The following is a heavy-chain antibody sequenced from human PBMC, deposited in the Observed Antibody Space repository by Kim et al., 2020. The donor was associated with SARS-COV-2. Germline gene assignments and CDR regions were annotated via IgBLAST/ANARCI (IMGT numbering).Heavy chain of an antibody. CDR2: ISYDGSNK. J-gene: IGHJ6*02. Sequence: GGSLRLSCAASGFTFSSYGMHWVRQAPGKGLEWVAVISYDGSNKYYADSVKGRFTISRDNSKNTLYLQMNSLRAEDTAVYYCARDLATVTTWTWGYYYGMDVWGQGTTVTVSS. CDR1: GFTFSSYG. V-gene: IGHV3-33*05. D-gene: IGHD4-17*01. CDR3: ARDLATVTTWTWGYYYGMDV.